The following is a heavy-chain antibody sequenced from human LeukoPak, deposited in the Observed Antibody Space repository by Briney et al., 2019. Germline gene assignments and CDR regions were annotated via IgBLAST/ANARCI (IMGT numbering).Heavy chain of an antibody. D-gene: IGHD5-18*01. CDR1: GYSISSGYY. V-gene: IGHV4-38-2*02. J-gene: IGHJ4*02. CDR2: IYHSGST. Sequence: PSETLSLTCTVSGYSISSGYYWGWIRQPPGKGLEWIGSIYHSGSTYYNPSLKSRVTISVDTSKNQFSLKLSSVTAADTAVYYCARGDGGYSYGRPFDYWGQGTLVTVSS. CDR3: ARGDGGYSYGRPFDY.